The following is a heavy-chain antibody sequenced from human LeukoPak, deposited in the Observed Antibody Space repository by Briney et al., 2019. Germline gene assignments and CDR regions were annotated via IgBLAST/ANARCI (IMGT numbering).Heavy chain of an antibody. CDR1: GGTFSSYA. V-gene: IGHV1-2*02. J-gene: IGHJ3*02. Sequence: GASVKVSCKASGGTFSSYAISWVRQAPGQGLEWMGWINPNSGGTNYAQKFQGRVTMTRDTSISTAYMELSRLRSDDTAVYYCASPPRLEDDALDIWGQGTMVTVSS. D-gene: IGHD4-11*01. CDR2: INPNSGGT. CDR3: ASPPRLEDDALDI.